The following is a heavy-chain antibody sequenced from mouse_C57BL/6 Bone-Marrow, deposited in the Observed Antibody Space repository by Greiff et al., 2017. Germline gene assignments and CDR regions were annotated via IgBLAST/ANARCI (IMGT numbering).Heavy chain of an antibody. D-gene: IGHD1-1*01. CDR3: AREKDYYGYYWDY. CDR2: IDPSDSYT. Sequence: VQLQQPGAELVMPGASVKLSCKASGYTFTSYWMHWVKQRPGQGLEWIGEIDPSDSYTNYNQKFKGKSTLTVDKSSSTAYMQLSSLTSEDSAVYYCAREKDYYGYYWDYWGQGTTLTVSS. J-gene: IGHJ2*01. CDR1: GYTFTSYW. V-gene: IGHV1-69*01.